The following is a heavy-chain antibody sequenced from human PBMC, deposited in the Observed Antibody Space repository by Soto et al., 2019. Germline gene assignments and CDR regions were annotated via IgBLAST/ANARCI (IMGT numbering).Heavy chain of an antibody. CDR1: GFTFSSYS. CDR3: ARDYSRGYAITYDAFDI. Sequence: QAGGSLRLSCAASGFTFSSYSMNWVRQAPGKGLEWVSYISSSSSTIYYADSVKGRFTISRDNAKNSLYLQMNSLRDEDTAVYYCARDYSRGYAITYDAFDIWGQGTMFTV. D-gene: IGHD3-22*01. J-gene: IGHJ3*02. CDR2: ISSSSSTI. V-gene: IGHV3-48*02.